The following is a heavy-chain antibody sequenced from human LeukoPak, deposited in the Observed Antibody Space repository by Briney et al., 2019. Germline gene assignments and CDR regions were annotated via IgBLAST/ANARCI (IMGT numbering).Heavy chain of an antibody. D-gene: IGHD3-22*01. V-gene: IGHV3-21*01. Sequence: GGSLRLSCAASGFTFNSYSMNWVRQAPGKGLKCFSSISSSSSYIYYADSVKGRFTISRDNAKNSLYLQMNSLRAEDTAVYCCARDREGYYDSSGYYERFDYWGQGTLVTVSS. CDR3: ARDREGYYDSSGYYERFDY. CDR1: GFTFNSYS. CDR2: ISSSSSYI. J-gene: IGHJ4*02.